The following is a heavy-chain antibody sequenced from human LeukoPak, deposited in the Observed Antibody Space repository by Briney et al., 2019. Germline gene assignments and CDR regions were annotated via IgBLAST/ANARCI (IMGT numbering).Heavy chain of an antibody. Sequence: SETLSLTCTVSGGSISSYYWTWIRQPPGKGLEWIGYSSYTGNGNCNPSFKSRVTISVDTSKNQFSLKLNSLTAADTAVYVCARERGLRGLDIWGPGTTVIVSS. CDR1: GGSISSYY. CDR3: ARERGLRGLDI. D-gene: IGHD2-21*01. CDR2: SSYTGNG. J-gene: IGHJ6*02. V-gene: IGHV4-59*01.